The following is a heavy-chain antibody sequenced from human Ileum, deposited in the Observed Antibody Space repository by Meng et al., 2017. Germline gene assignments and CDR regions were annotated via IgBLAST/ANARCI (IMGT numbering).Heavy chain of an antibody. J-gene: IGHJ4*02. CDR2: IRPNGDGT. CDR1: GYIFTDYC. D-gene: IGHD6-13*01. V-gene: IGHV1-2*06. CDR3: ASDQTAALTGLNY. Sequence: ASEKVPCKASGYIFTDYCIHWVRQAPGQGLERMGRIRPNGDGTQYEPKFQGRVTMTRGTSINTAYMELSGLTSDDTAVYYCASDQTAALTGLNYWGQGTLVTVSS.